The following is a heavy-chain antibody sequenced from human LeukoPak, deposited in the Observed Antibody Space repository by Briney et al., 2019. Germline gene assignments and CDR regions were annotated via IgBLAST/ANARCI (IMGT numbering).Heavy chain of an antibody. CDR1: GGSISTSRYY. CDR2: ISNGGYT. J-gene: IGHJ3*02. D-gene: IGHD2/OR15-2a*01. CDR3: ARQAIEYLSDPFDI. Sequence: PSETLSLTCTVSGGSISTSRYYWGWIRQPPGKGLEWIGTISNGGYTYYNPSLKSRLSISVDMSKNQFSLNLGSVTAADTAVYYCARQAIEYLSDPFDIWGQGTRVTVSS. V-gene: IGHV4-39*01.